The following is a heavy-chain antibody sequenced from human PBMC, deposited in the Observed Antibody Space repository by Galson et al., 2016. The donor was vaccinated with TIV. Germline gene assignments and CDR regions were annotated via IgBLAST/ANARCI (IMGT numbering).Heavy chain of an antibody. CDR2: IIRIFGTV. V-gene: IGHV1-69*05. CDR1: EGTLTSYA. J-gene: IGHJ6*02. CDR3: ARGCGSYSCYLDV. Sequence: PVKVSCKASEGTLTSYAVSWVRQAPGQGLEWMGEIIRIFGTVNYAQKFQGRLTITTDESTSAVYMELSSLRSEDPAVYYCARGCGSYSCYLDVWGRGTTVTVSS. D-gene: IGHD1-26*01.